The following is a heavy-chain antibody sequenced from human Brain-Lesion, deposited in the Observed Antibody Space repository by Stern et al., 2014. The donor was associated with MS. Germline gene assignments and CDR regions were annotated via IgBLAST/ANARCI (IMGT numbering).Heavy chain of an antibody. Sequence: VQLVESGGDLVQPGRSLRLSCAAFGFTFGAYAMDWVRQAPGKGLEWVAGISWNRGSFGYADSVKGRFTTSRDNAYSSLYLQMNSLRPEDTALYYCARDITGSSAYFAYWGQGTLVTVSS. J-gene: IGHJ4*02. CDR3: ARDITGSSAYFAY. V-gene: IGHV3-9*01. D-gene: IGHD1-14*01. CDR2: ISWNRGSF. CDR1: GFTFGAYA.